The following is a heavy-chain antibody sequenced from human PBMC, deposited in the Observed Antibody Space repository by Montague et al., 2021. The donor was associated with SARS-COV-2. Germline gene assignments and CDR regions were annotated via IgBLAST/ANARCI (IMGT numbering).Heavy chain of an antibody. D-gene: IGHD5-12*01. CDR3: ARRGRKLLPVATTIGGFDI. CDR2: IYDSGST. CDR1: GGSINSSNYY. Sequence: SETLSLTCTVSGGSINSSNYYWDWIRQPPGKGLEWIGSIYDSGSTXYNPSLKSRVTISVDTSKNHFSLKLSSVTAADTAVYYCARRGRKLLPVATTIGGFDIWGQGTMVTVSS. J-gene: IGHJ3*02. V-gene: IGHV4-39*02.